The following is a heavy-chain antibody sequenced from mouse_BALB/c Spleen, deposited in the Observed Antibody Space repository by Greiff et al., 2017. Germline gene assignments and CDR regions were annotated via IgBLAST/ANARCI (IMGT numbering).Heavy chain of an antibody. CDR3: ASGRGTWYFEG. D-gene: IGHD2-14*01. Sequence: EVQLQQSGPELMKPGASVKISCKASGYSFTSYYMHWVKQSHGKSLEWIGYIDPFNGGTSYNQKFKGKATLTVDKSSSTAYMHLSSLTSEDSAVYYCASGRGTWYFEGWGAGTTVTVPS. CDR1: GYSFTSYY. V-gene: IGHV1S135*01. J-gene: IGHJ1*01. CDR2: IDPFNGGT.